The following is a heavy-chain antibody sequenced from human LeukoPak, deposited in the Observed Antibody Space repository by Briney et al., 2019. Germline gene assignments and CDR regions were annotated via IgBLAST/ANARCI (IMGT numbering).Heavy chain of an antibody. V-gene: IGHV3-23*01. D-gene: IGHD5-12*01. J-gene: IGHJ4*02. CDR3: AKGEWLPYFFDY. Sequence: PGGSLRLSCAASGFTFSSYAMTWVRQAPGKGQEWVSVISGSGGSTYYADPVKGRFTISRDNSKNTLYLQMNNLRAEDTAVYYCAKGEWLPYFFDYWGQGTLVTVSS. CDR1: GFTFSSYA. CDR2: ISGSGGST.